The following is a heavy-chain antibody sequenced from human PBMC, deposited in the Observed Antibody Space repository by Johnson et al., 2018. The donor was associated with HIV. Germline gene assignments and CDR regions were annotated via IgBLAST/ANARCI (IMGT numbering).Heavy chain of an antibody. CDR3: AIVPAAPKIDAFDI. J-gene: IGHJ3*02. Sequence: VQLVESGGGLAKPAWSPRLSCAASGFTFSSYAMSWVRQAPGKGLEWVSAISGSGGSTYYADSVKGRFTISRDNSKNTLYLQMNSLRAEDTAVYYCAIVPAAPKIDAFDIWGQGTMVTVSS. CDR2: ISGSGGST. D-gene: IGHD2-2*01. CDR1: GFTFSSYA. V-gene: IGHV3-23*04.